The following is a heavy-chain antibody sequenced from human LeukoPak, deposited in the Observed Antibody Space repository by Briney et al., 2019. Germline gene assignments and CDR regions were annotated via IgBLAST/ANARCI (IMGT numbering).Heavy chain of an antibody. D-gene: IGHD2-2*01. CDR2: ISYDGGKK. V-gene: IGHV3-30-3*01. J-gene: IGHJ4*02. CDR1: GFTFRSYS. Sequence: QPGGSLRLSCAASGFTFRSYSLHWVRQTPGKGLEWVALISYDGGKKYYADSVKGRFTVSRDNSNNTLFLQMNSLRAGDTAVYYCARAVVPAVLVSIKGIDYWGQGTLVTVSS. CDR3: ARAVVPAVLVSIKGIDY.